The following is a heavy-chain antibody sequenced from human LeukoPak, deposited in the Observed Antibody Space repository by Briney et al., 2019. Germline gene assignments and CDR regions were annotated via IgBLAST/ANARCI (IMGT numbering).Heavy chain of an antibody. CDR3: AREGSNKVLDY. V-gene: IGHV3-21*06. CDR2: ISSRSSYI. J-gene: IGHJ4*02. D-gene: IGHD4-23*01. Sequence: AGGSLRLSCAASGFTFSTSTMNWVRQAPGKGLEWVSSISSRSSYIYYADSLKGRFTISRDSAKNSLYLQMNSLRADDTAVYYCAREGSNKVLDYWGQGTLVTVPS. CDR1: GFTFSTST.